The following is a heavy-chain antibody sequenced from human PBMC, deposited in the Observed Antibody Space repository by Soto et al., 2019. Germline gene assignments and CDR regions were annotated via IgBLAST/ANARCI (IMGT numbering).Heavy chain of an antibody. CDR3: ARVGLWAVAGPYDY. CDR2: IYHSGST. D-gene: IGHD6-19*01. Sequence: PSETLSLTCAVSGGSISSSNWWSWVRQPPGKGLEWIGEIYHSGSTNYNPSLKSRVTISVDKSKNQFSLKLSSVTAADTAVYYCARVGLWAVAGPYDYWGQGTLVTVSS. CDR1: GGSISSSNW. V-gene: IGHV4-4*02. J-gene: IGHJ4*02.